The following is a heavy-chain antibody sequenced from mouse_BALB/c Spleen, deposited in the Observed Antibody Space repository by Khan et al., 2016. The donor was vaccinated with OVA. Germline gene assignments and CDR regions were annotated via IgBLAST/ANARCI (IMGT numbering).Heavy chain of an antibody. Sequence: EVKLVESGGDLVKPGGSLKLSCAASGFTFSSFGMSWIRQTPDKRLEWVATISSGGSYTYYPDSVKGRFTISRANAKTTLYLQMSSLKSEDTAVYYGARQYSNSFFEYWGQGTTLTVSS. CDR3: ARQYSNSFFEY. D-gene: IGHD2-5*01. CDR2: ISSGGSYT. J-gene: IGHJ2*01. CDR1: GFTFSSFG. V-gene: IGHV5-6*01.